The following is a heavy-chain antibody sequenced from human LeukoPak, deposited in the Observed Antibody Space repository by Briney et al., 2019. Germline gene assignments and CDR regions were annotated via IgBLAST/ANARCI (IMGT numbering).Heavy chain of an antibody. Sequence: GGSLRLSCAASGFTFSGSAMHWVRQASGKGLEWVGRIRSKANSYATAYAASVKGRFTISRDDSKNTAYLQMNSLKTEDTAVYYCTRHIRDNVVVPAAPSVNYYYYMDVWGKGTTVTVSS. CDR1: GFTFSGSA. CDR3: TRHIRDNVVVPAAPSVNYYYYMDV. CDR2: IRSKANSYAT. V-gene: IGHV3-73*01. D-gene: IGHD2-2*01. J-gene: IGHJ6*03.